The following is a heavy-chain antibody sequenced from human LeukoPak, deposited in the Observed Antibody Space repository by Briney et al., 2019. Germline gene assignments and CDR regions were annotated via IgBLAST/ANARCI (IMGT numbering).Heavy chain of an antibody. D-gene: IGHD6-13*01. CDR1: GFTFSDYY. J-gene: IGHJ6*02. Sequence: GGSLRLSCAASGFTFSDYYMSWIRQAPGKGLEWVSYISSSGSTIYYADSVKGRFTISRDNAKNSLYLQMNSLRAEDTAVYYCAREGSSWYNYYYGMDVWGQGTTVTVSS. CDR3: AREGSSWYNYYYGMDV. CDR2: ISSSGSTI. V-gene: IGHV3-11*01.